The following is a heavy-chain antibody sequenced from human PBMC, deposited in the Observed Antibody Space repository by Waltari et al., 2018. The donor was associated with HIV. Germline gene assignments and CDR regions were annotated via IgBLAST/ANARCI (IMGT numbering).Heavy chain of an antibody. CDR1: GGTFSSYA. CDR3: ARASGDYSFYYAMDV. J-gene: IGHJ6*02. D-gene: IGHD2-8*02. CDR2: IIPIFYTT. V-gene: IGHV1-69*01. Sequence: QVQLVQSGAEVKKPGSSVKVSCMASGGTFSSYAFNWVRQAPGQGLEWMGGIIPIFYTTNYAQKFQGRVRITADESTGTAYMELSSLRSEDTAVYYCARASGDYSFYYAMDVWGQGTTVTVSS.